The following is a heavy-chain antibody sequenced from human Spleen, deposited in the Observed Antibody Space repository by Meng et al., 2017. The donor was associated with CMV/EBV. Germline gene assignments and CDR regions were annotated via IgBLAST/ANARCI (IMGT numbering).Heavy chain of an antibody. D-gene: IGHD2-2*02. CDR3: ARILGYCSSTSCYTNWFDP. J-gene: IGHJ5*02. CDR2: TYYRGST. Sequence: CSFDGGPIPQPARKGLGGLGSTYYRGSTYDNPSLKSRVTISVDTSKNQFSLKLSSVTAADTAVYYCARILGYCSSTSCYTNWFDPWGQGTLVTVSS. CDR1: CSFD. V-gene: IGHV4-39*07.